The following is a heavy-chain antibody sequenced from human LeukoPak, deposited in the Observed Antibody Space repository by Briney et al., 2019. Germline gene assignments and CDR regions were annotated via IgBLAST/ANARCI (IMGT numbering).Heavy chain of an antibody. D-gene: IGHD6-13*01. CDR3: ATLWYSSSWYGTPFDY. V-gene: IGHV1-69*13. J-gene: IGHJ4*02. Sequence: SVKVSCKASGGTFSSYAISWVRQAPGQGLEWMGGIIPIFGTANYAQKFPGRVTITADESTSTAYMELSSLRSEDTAVYYCATLWYSSSWYGTPFDYWGQGTLVTVSS. CDR2: IIPIFGTA. CDR1: GGTFSSYA.